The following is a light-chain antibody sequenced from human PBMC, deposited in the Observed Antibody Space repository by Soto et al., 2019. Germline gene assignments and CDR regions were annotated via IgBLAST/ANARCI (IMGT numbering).Light chain of an antibody. Sequence: QSALTQPASVSGSPGQSITISCTGTSSDVGSYNLVSWYQHHPGKAPKLMIYEGSNRPSGVSNRFSGSKSGNTASLTISGLEAEDEADYSCSSYAGAVVFGGGTKLTVL. J-gene: IGLJ2*01. CDR1: SSDVGSYNL. CDR3: SSYAGAVV. V-gene: IGLV2-23*01. CDR2: EGS.